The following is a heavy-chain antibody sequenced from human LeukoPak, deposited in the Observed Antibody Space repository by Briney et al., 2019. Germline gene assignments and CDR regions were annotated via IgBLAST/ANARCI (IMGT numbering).Heavy chain of an antibody. CDR2: FGSAGDT. CDR1: GFPFSAYD. Sequence: GGSLRLSCATSGFPFSAYDMHWVRQAPGKGLEWVSAFGSAGDTYYPGAVKGRFTISRDYAKNSLYLQMNSLRAGDTAEYFCVRGALPGDNWYFDLWGRGTLVTVSS. J-gene: IGHJ2*01. CDR3: VRGALPGDNWYFDL. V-gene: IGHV3-13*01.